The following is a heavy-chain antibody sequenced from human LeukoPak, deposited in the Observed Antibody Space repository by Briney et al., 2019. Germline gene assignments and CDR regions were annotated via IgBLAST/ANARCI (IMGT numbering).Heavy chain of an antibody. D-gene: IGHD3-10*01. V-gene: IGHV1-8*01. CDR2: MNPNSGNT. CDR3: ARGRRGVLWFGDQKGNWFDP. CDR1: GYTFTSYD. J-gene: IGHJ5*02. Sequence: ASVKVSCKASGYTFTSYDINWVRQATGQGLEWMGWMNPNSGNTGYAQKFQGRVTMTRNTSISTAYMELSSLRSEDTAVYYCARGRRGVLWFGDQKGNWFDPWGQGTLVTVSS.